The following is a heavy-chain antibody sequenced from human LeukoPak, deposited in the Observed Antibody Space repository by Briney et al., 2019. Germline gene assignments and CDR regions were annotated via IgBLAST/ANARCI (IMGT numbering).Heavy chain of an antibody. CDR2: INSDGSGT. Sequence: PGGSLRLSCAASGFTFSTYWMHWVRQAPAKGLVWVSRINSDGSGTSYADSVKGRFTISRDNAKNTLYLQMNSLRAEDTAVYYCSRSLADYFDSSGYFAYWGQGTLVTVSS. J-gene: IGHJ4*02. V-gene: IGHV3-74*01. D-gene: IGHD3-22*01. CDR1: GFTFSTYW. CDR3: SRSLADYFDSSGYFAY.